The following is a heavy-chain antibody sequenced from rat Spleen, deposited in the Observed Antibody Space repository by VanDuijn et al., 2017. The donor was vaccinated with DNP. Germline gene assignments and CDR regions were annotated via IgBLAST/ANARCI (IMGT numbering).Heavy chain of an antibody. CDR2: ISYSGNT. Sequence: EVQLQESGPGLVKPSQSLSLTCSVTGYSITSNYWGWIRKFPGDKMEWIGHISYSGNTTYNPSLESRISITRDTSKNQFFLQLNSVSTEDTATYYCARQPSGMDYWGQGVMVIVSS. V-gene: IGHV3-1*01. D-gene: IGHD1-4*01. CDR1: GYSITSNY. J-gene: IGHJ2*01. CDR3: ARQPSGMDY.